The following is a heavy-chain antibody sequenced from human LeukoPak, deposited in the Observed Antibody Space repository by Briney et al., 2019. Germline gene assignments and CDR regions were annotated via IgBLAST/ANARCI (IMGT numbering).Heavy chain of an antibody. V-gene: IGHV3-23*01. D-gene: IGHD2-15*01. CDR3: AKAVDSFGMGV. J-gene: IGHJ6*01. CDR2: ISGSGDST. Sequence: PGGSLRLSCAGSGFTFRSYAMTWVRQAPGKGLEWVSTISGSGDSTYYAASVKGRITISRDNSKDTLYLQMNSLSAEDTAVHYCAKAVDSFGMGVWGQGTTVTVSS. CDR1: GFTFRSYA.